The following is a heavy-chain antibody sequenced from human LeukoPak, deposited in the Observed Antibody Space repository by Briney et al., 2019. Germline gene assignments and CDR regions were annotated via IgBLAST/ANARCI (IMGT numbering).Heavy chain of an antibody. Sequence: ASVKVSCKASGYTFSNYNIHWVRQAPGQGLEWMGIVNPSGGSTSYAQKFQGRVTMTRDMSTSTVYMELSSLRSEDTAVYYCAREYYYDSSGSFLGYWGQGTLVTVSS. V-gene: IGHV1-46*01. D-gene: IGHD3-22*01. CDR2: VNPSGGST. CDR3: AREYYYDSSGSFLGY. J-gene: IGHJ4*02. CDR1: GYTFSNYN.